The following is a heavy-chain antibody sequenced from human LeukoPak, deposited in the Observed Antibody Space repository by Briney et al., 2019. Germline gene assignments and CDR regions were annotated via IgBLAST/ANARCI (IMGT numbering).Heavy chain of an antibody. J-gene: IGHJ6*03. CDR3: ARVGGGTAGDYYYYYYMDV. V-gene: IGHV1-18*01. Sequence: ASVKVSCKASGYTFTGYGISWVRQAPGQGLEWMGWISAYNGNTNYAQKLQGRVTTTTDTSTSTAYMELRSLRSDDTAVYYCARVGGGTAGDYYYYYYMDVWGKGTTVTVSS. CDR1: GYTFTGYG. D-gene: IGHD6-19*01. CDR2: ISAYNGNT.